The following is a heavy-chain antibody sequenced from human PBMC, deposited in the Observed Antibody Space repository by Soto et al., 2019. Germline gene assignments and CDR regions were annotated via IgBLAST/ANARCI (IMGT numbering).Heavy chain of an antibody. D-gene: IGHD3-10*02. CDR3: ARSVHYFDF. J-gene: IGHJ4*02. CDR2: IYHNGSP. CDR1: GVSINSLTW. Sequence: QVDLQESGPGLVKPSGTLSLTCAVSGVSINSLTWWSWVRQSPGKGLEGIGQIYHNGSPKYNPSLKSRVTISLDKSKNPFSLNLESVTAADTAIYCCARSVHYFDFWGQGALVTVSS. V-gene: IGHV4-4*01.